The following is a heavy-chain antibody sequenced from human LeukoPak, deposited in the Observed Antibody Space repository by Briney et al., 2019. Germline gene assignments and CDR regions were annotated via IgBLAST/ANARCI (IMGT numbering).Heavy chain of an antibody. V-gene: IGHV3-7*03. J-gene: IGHJ4*02. Sequence: GGPLRLSCAASGFMFSSNWMSWVRLAPGKGLEWVANIKEDGTETYYVDSVKGRFTISRDNAKNSLYLQMNSLRVEDTAVYYCAKEGRSLQTYWGQGTLVTVSS. D-gene: IGHD5-24*01. CDR3: AKEGRSLQTY. CDR1: GFMFSSNW. CDR2: IKEDGTET.